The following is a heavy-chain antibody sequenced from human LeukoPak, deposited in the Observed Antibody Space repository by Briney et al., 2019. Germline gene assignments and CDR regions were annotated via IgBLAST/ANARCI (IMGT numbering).Heavy chain of an antibody. J-gene: IGHJ4*02. D-gene: IGHD2-2*01. CDR2: IYTSGST. Sequence: PSETLSLTCTVSGGSISSYYWSWIWQPAGKGLEWIGRIYTSGSTNYNPSLKSRVSVDTSKNQFSLKLSSVTAADTAVYYCARATSPSLSPFDYWGQGTLVTVSS. CDR1: GGSISSYY. V-gene: IGHV4-4*07. CDR3: ARATSPSLSPFDY.